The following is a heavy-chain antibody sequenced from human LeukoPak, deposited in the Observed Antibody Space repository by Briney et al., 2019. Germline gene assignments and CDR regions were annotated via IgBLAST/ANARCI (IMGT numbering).Heavy chain of an antibody. V-gene: IGHV1-69*02. CDR3: ARTGQPTED. J-gene: IGHJ4*02. CDR2: IIPILGIA. Sequence: GASVKVSCKASGYTFTNYYMHWVRQAPGQGLEWMGRIIPILGIANYAQKFQGRVTITADKSTSTAYMELSSLRSEDTAVYYCARTGQPTEDWGQGTLVTVSS. D-gene: IGHD3-10*01. CDR1: GYTFTNYY.